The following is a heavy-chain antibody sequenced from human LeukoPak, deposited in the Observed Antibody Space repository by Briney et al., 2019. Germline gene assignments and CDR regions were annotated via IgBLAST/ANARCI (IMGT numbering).Heavy chain of an antibody. CDR1: GFSLSTSGVG. V-gene: IGHV2-5*01. CDR2: IYWNDDK. CDR3: AHSNYDYVWGSYRPNNYFDY. D-gene: IGHD3-16*02. J-gene: IGHJ4*02. Sequence: ESGPTLVNPTQTLTLTCTFSGFSLSTSGVGVGWIRQPPGKALEWLALIYWNDDKRYSPSLKTRLTITKYTSKNQAVLTMTNMDPVDTATYYCAHSNYDYVWGSYRPNNYFDYWGQGTLVTVSS.